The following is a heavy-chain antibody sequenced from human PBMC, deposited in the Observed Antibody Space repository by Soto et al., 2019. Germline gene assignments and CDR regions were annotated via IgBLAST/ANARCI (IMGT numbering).Heavy chain of an antibody. J-gene: IGHJ6*03. Sequence: PGGSLRLSCAASGFTFSSYAMSWVRQAPGKGLEWVSAISGSGGSTYYADSVKGRFTISRDNSKNTLYLQMNSLRAEDTAVYYCEKPTTVTVYYYYMDVWGKGTTVTVSS. CDR2: ISGSGGST. CDR3: EKPTTVTVYYYYMDV. CDR1: GFTFSSYA. D-gene: IGHD4-17*01. V-gene: IGHV3-23*01.